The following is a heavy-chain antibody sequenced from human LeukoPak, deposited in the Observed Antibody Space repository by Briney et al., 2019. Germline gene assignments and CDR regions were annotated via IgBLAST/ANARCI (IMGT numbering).Heavy chain of an antibody. CDR2: IYTSGSA. CDR1: GGSISSYY. J-gene: IGHJ6*03. D-gene: IGHD2-15*01. Sequence: PSETLSLTCTVSGGSISSYYWSWIRQPAGKGLEWIGRIYTSGSANYNPSLKSRVTMSVDTSKNQFSLKLSSVTAADTAVYYCARVPIQRYCSGGSCYSGRPDYYYYMDVWGKGTTVTVSS. CDR3: ARVPIQRYCSGGSCYSGRPDYYYYMDV. V-gene: IGHV4-4*07.